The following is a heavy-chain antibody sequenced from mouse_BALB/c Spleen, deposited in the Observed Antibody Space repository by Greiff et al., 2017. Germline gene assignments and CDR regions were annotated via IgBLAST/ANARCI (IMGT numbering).Heavy chain of an antibody. J-gene: IGHJ4*01. CDR2: IDPANGNT. CDR3: ARSMDY. Sequence: EVMLVESGAELVKPGASVKLSCTASGFNIKDTYMHWVKQRPEQGLEWIGRIDPANGNTKYDPKFQGKATITADTSSNTAYLQLSSLTSEDTAVYYCARSMDYWGQGTSVTVSS. V-gene: IGHV14-3*02. CDR1: GFNIKDTY.